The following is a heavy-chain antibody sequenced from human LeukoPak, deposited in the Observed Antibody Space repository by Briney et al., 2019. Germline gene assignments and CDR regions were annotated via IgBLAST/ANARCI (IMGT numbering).Heavy chain of an antibody. V-gene: IGHV3-30*18. CDR3: AKDRYYEIRGWFDP. J-gene: IGHJ5*02. Sequence: GGSLRLSRAASGFTFSNYGFHWVRQAPGKGLEWVALISNDGNTKYYADSLKGRFTISRDNSKNSLYLQMNSLRVEDTAVYYCAKDRYYEIRGWFDPWGQGTLVTVSS. D-gene: IGHD3-9*01. CDR2: ISNDGNTK. CDR1: GFTFSNYG.